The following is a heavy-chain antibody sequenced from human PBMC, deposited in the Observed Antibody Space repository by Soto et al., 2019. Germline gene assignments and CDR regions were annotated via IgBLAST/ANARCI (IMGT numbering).Heavy chain of an antibody. Sequence: QVKLVESVGGLVKPGGSLRLSCAASRFTFSDYYMSRLRKAPGKGLEWVSYISGSSSYTKYADSVKGRFTIYRDNARNSLDLQRNSLRVEDTAGYVCARIERKSASSAYYDAFDIWGQGTMVTVSS. D-gene: IGHD3-10*01. CDR3: ARIERKSASSAYYDAFDI. CDR2: ISGSSSYT. V-gene: IGHV3-11*05. CDR1: RFTFSDYY. J-gene: IGHJ3*02.